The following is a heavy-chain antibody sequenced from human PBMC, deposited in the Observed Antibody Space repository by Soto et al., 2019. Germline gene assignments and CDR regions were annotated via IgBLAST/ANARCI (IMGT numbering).Heavy chain of an antibody. CDR2: ISAYNGNT. V-gene: IGHV1-18*01. J-gene: IGHJ4*02. CDR1: GYTFTSYG. D-gene: IGHD3-3*01. Sequence: ASVKVSCKASGYTFTSYGISWVRQAPGQGLEWMGWISAYNGNTNYAQEFQGRVTMTTDTSTNTAYMELRSLRSDDTAVYYCARDPVSYDFWSGYPETHDYWGQGTLVTVSS. CDR3: ARDPVSYDFWSGYPETHDY.